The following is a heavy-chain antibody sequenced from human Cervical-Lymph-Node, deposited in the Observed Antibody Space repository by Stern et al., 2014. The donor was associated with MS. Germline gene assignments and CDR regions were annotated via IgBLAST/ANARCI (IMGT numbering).Heavy chain of an antibody. D-gene: IGHD6-13*01. V-gene: IGHV1-2*02. CDR2: IDPDRGGT. Sequence: VHLVESGAEVKKPGASVKVSCTAAGYIFTAYYIHWLRQAPGQGLVWLGWIDPDRGGTNYAQKLQGRVTMTRDTSISTAYMELTSPTSDDTAVYYCARMAYSNIYYAGLDIWGQGTMVTVSS. J-gene: IGHJ3*02. CDR1: GYIFTAYY. CDR3: ARMAYSNIYYAGLDI.